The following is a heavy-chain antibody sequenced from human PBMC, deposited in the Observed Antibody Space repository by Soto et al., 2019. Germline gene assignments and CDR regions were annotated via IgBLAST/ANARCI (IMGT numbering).Heavy chain of an antibody. CDR3: ARWGHPAVKAFDI. D-gene: IGHD3-16*01. J-gene: IGHJ3*02. CDR2: IHYTGSR. V-gene: IGHV4-59*02. Sequence: ETLSLTCTVSGASVNDYYWNWVRQPLGKGLEWIGFIHYTGSRIFNPSLQSRVTMSVDVSQNQFSLRLTSVTAADTAIYYCARWGHPAVKAFDIWGQGTTVTVSS. CDR1: GASVNDYY.